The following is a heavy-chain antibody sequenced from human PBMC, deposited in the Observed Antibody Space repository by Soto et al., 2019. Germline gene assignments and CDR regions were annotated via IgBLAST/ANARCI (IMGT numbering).Heavy chain of an antibody. D-gene: IGHD2-21*02. CDR1: GNTFSNYY. CDR3: ARGGHVVVVTAAFDY. J-gene: IGHJ4*02. V-gene: IGHV1-46*03. CDR2: INPSGGHT. Sequence: QVQLVQSGAEVKKPGASVKVSCKASGNTFSNYYIHWVRQAPGQGLEWMGTINPSGGHTTYAQKFLGRVTMTRDTSPSTLYMEVTRLRSEDTAVYYCARGGHVVVVTAAFDYWGQGTLVTVSS.